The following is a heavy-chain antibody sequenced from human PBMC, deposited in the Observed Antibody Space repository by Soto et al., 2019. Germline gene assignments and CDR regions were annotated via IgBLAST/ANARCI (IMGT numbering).Heavy chain of an antibody. CDR1: GYTLTELS. V-gene: IGHV1-24*01. J-gene: IGHJ4*02. CDR3: ATDLQQTGITWYYFDY. Sequence: ASVKVSCKVSGYTLTELSMHWVRQAPGKGLEWMGGFDPEDGETIYAQKFQGRVTMTKDTSTDTAYMELSSLRSEDTAVYYCATDLQQTGITWYYFDYWGQGTLVTVSS. D-gene: IGHD7-27*01. CDR2: FDPEDGET.